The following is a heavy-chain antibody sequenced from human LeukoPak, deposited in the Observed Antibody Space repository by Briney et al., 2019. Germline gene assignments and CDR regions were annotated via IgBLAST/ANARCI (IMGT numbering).Heavy chain of an antibody. CDR2: IYSSGSGIT. CDR1: GGSISVSY. CDR3: ARHLGAAGLDY. Sequence: SETLSLTCTVSGGSISVSYWSWIRQSPGKGLEWIAYIYSSGSGITNYNPSLMSRVTISVDTSKSQVSLILTSVTAADTAVYYCARHLGAAGLDYWGQGILVTVSS. D-gene: IGHD6-13*01. V-gene: IGHV4-4*09. J-gene: IGHJ4*02.